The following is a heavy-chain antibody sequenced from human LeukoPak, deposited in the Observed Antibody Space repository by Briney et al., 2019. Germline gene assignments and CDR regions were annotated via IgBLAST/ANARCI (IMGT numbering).Heavy chain of an antibody. J-gene: IGHJ6*03. CDR3: AEGSIAVAPGGYYYYYMDV. Sequence: ASVKVSCKASGGTFSSYAISWVRQAPGQGLEWMGGIIPIFGTANYAQKFQGRVTITTDESTSTAYMEPSSLRSEDTAVYYCAEGSIAVAPGGYYYYYMDVWGKGTTVTVSS. CDR1: GGTFSSYA. D-gene: IGHD6-19*01. CDR2: IIPIFGTA. V-gene: IGHV1-69*05.